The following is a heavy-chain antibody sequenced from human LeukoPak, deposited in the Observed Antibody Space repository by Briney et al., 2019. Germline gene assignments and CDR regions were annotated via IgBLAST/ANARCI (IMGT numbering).Heavy chain of an antibody. CDR1: GFTFSSYG. Sequence: GGSLRLSCAASGFTFSSYGMHWVRQAPGKGLEWVAVISYDGSNKYYADSVKGRFTISRDNSKNTLYLQMNSLRAEDTAVYYWARDPPYYYDSSGYWVAIWGQGTMVAVSS. D-gene: IGHD3-22*01. V-gene: IGHV3-30*03. J-gene: IGHJ3*02. CDR3: ARDPPYYYDSSGYWVAI. CDR2: ISYDGSNK.